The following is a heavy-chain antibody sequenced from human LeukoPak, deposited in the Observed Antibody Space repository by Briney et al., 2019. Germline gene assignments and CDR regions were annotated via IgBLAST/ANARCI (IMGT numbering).Heavy chain of an antibody. CDR2: ISCSSSAI. D-gene: IGHD1-26*01. V-gene: IGHV3-48*02. CDR3: ARELGSTWDFDY. CDR1: GFIFGSYS. Sequence: GGSLRLSCAASGFIFGSYSMNWVRQAPGKGLEWVSYISCSSSAIFYADSVKGRFTVSRDNAKNSLYLQMNSLRDEDTAVYYCARELGSTWDFDYWGQGTLVTVSS. J-gene: IGHJ4*02.